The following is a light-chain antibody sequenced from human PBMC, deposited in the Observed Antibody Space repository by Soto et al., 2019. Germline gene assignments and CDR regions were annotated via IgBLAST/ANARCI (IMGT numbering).Light chain of an antibody. Sequence: QCVLTQAPSGSGAPGQRVTISCTGSSSNIGAGYDVHWYQQLPGTAPKLLIYGNSNRPSGVPDRFSGSKSGTSASLAITGLQAEDEADYYCQSYDSSLRGRVFGGGTKLTVL. CDR1: SSNIGAGYD. CDR3: QSYDSSLRGRV. CDR2: GNS. J-gene: IGLJ3*02. V-gene: IGLV1-40*01.